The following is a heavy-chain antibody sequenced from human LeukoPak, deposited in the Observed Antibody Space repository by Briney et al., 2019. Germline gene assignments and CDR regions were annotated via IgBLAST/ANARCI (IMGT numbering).Heavy chain of an antibody. D-gene: IGHD1-26*01. V-gene: IGHV3-30*18. Sequence: GGSLRLSCAASGFTFSSYGMHWVRQAPGKGLEWVAVIPYDGSNKYYADSVKGRFTISRDNSKNTLYLQMNSLRAEDTAVYYCANSWATSGSYDYWGQGTLVTVSS. CDR1: GFTFSSYG. CDR3: ANSWATSGSYDY. J-gene: IGHJ4*02. CDR2: IPYDGSNK.